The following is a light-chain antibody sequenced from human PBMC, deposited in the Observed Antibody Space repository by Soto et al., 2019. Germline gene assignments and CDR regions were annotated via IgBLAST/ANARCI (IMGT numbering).Light chain of an antibody. CDR2: HAS. CDR3: QQYRTYS. V-gene: IGKV1-5*01. Sequence: IQLTQSPSTLPASVGDRVTLTCRASESISNWLAWYQHKPGTAPKLLIYHASILETAVPSRFSANGSGTEFTLTISSLKPSDFPTYYCQQYRTYSFGKGTKVDIX. J-gene: IGKJ1*01. CDR1: ESISNW.